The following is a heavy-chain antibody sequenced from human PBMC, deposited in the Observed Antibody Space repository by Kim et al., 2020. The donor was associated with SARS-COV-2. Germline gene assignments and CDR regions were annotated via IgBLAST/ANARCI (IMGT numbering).Heavy chain of an antibody. J-gene: IGHJ6*01. D-gene: IGHD3-22*01. Sequence: SETLSLTCTVSGGSISSNYWSWIRQPPGKGLEWIGYISYSGSPNYNPSLKSRVTISVDTSKNQFSLKLSSVTAADTAVYYCARGTPSYYDSSGYYY. CDR2: ISYSGSP. CDR3: ARGTPSYYDSSGYYY. CDR1: GGSISSNY. V-gene: IGHV4-59*13.